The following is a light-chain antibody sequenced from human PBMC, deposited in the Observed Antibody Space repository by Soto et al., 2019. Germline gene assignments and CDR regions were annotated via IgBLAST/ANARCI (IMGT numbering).Light chain of an antibody. V-gene: IGLV2-23*02. CDR3: CSYAGSYTYV. CDR1: SSNVGSYNL. CDR2: EVS. Sequence: VLTQPASVSGSPGQPITISCTGTSSNVGSYNLVSWYQQHPGKAPKLMIYEVSKRPSGVSNRFSGSKSGNTASLTISGLQAEDEADYHCCSYAGSYTYVFGPGTKSPS. J-gene: IGLJ1*01.